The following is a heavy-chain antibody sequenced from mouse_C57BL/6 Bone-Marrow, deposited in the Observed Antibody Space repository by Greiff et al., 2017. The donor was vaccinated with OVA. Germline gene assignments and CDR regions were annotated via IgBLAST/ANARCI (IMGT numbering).Heavy chain of an antibody. Sequence: EVKLVESGGGLVKPGGSLKLSCAASGFTFSSYAMSWVRQTPEKRLEWVATISDGGSYTYYPDNVKGRFTISRDNAKNNLYLQMSHLKSEDTAMYYCARGVYYWGQGTTLTVSS. J-gene: IGHJ2*01. V-gene: IGHV5-4*03. CDR3: ARGVYY. CDR1: GFTFSSYA. CDR2: ISDGGSYT.